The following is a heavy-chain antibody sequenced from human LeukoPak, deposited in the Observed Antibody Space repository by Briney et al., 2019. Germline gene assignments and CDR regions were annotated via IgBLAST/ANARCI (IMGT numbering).Heavy chain of an antibody. D-gene: IGHD4-17*01. V-gene: IGHV3-30*02. CDR1: GLTFSSYD. Sequence: GGSLSLSCAATGLTFSSYDMHWVRQAPGKGPEWVAFIRYDGSDKNYADSVKGRFTISRDNSKNTLYLQMNSLRGEDTAVSYCANYDYGSRTIVSWRQGTLVTVSS. CDR2: IRYDGSDK. J-gene: IGHJ4*02. CDR3: ANYDYGSRTIVS.